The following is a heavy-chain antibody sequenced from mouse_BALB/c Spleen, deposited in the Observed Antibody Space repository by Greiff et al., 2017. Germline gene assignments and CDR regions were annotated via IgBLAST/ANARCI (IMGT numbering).Heavy chain of an antibody. Sequence: EVQLVESGGGLVKPGGSLKLSCAASGFTFSDYYMYWVRQTPEKRLEWVATISDGGSYTYYPDTVTGRFTISRDNAKNTLYLEMSSLRSEDTAMYYCARREAYWGQGTLVTVSA. CDR2: ISDGGSYT. CDR3: ARREAY. CDR1: GFTFSDYY. V-gene: IGHV5-4*02. J-gene: IGHJ3*01.